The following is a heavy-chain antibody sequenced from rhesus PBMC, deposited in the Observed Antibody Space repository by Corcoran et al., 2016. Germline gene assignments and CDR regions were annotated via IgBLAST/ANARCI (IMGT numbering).Heavy chain of an antibody. Sequence: EVQLVEAGGGLVQPGGSLRLSCAASGFTFSNYGVSWVRRAPGKGLEWVSYISNGGDSTTYADSVKGRFTISRDNSKKTVSLQMNSLRPEDTAVYHCAKDPGYWGQGVLVTVSS. CDR1: GFTFSNYG. CDR2: ISNGGDST. J-gene: IGHJ4*01. V-gene: IGHV3S5*01. CDR3: AKDPGY.